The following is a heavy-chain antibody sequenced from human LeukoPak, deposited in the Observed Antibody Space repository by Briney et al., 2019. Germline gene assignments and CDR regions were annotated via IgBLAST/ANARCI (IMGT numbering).Heavy chain of an antibody. J-gene: IGHJ5*02. V-gene: IGHV3-9*03. CDR2: ISWNSGSI. CDR3: AKGVLPSIAAEFDP. Sequence: QAGGSLRLSCAASGFTFSTYNMNWVRQAPGKGLEWVSGISWNSGSIGYADSVKGRFTISRDNAKNSLYLQMNSLRAEDMALYYCAKGVLPSIAAEFDPWGQGTLVTVSS. CDR1: GFTFSTYN. D-gene: IGHD6-13*01.